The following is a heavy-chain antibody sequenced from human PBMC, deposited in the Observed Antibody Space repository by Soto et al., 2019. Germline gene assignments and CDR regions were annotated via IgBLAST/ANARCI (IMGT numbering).Heavy chain of an antibody. CDR2: ISGDGGST. V-gene: IGHV3-43*02. D-gene: IGHD3-22*01. CDR1: GFTFDDYA. CDR3: AKPRTDYYDSSGYFDY. J-gene: IGHJ4*02. Sequence: GGSLRLSCAASGFTFDDYAMHWVRQAPGKGLEWVSLISGDGGSTYYADSVKDRFTISRDNSKNSLYLQMNSLRTEDTALYYCAKPRTDYYDSSGYFDYWGQGTLVTVSS.